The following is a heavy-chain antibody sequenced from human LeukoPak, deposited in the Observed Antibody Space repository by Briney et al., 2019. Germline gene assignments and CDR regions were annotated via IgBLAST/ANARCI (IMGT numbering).Heavy chain of an antibody. CDR2: IQNIGTT. V-gene: IGHV4-59*12. Sequence: KPSETLSLTCTVFGDSSNDYYGSWIRQPPGKGLEWIGYIQNIGTTTYNPSLKSRVTISVDTSKNQFSLKLSSVTAADTAVYYCARRGYDFWSGYSYYMDVWGKGTTVTVSS. CDR1: GDSSNDYY. D-gene: IGHD3-3*01. J-gene: IGHJ6*03. CDR3: ARRGYDFWSGYSYYMDV.